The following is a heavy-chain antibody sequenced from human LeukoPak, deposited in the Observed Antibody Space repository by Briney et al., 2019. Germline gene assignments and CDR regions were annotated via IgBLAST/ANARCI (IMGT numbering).Heavy chain of an antibody. V-gene: IGHV4-30-4*08. CDR2: INHSGST. CDR3: ARGAGVI. Sequence: SQTLSLTCTVSGGSIRSGDYYWSWIRQPPGKGLEWIGEINHSGSTNYNPSLKSRVTISVDTSKNQFSLKLSSVTAADTAVYYCARGAGVIWGQGTLVTVSS. D-gene: IGHD3-10*01. J-gene: IGHJ4*02. CDR1: GGSIRSGDYY.